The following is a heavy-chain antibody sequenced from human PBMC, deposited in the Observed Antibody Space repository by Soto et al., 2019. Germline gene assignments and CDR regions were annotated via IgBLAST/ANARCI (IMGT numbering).Heavy chain of an antibody. V-gene: IGHV3-23*01. Sequence: GGSLRLSCAASGFTFSSYAMSRVRQAPGKGLEWVSAISGSGGSTYYADSVKGRFTISRDNSKNTLYLQMNSLRAEDTAVYYCAKGRRRFLEWPYGMDVWGQGTRVTVSS. D-gene: IGHD3-3*01. CDR1: GFTFSSYA. CDR3: AKGRRRFLEWPYGMDV. J-gene: IGHJ6*02. CDR2: ISGSGGST.